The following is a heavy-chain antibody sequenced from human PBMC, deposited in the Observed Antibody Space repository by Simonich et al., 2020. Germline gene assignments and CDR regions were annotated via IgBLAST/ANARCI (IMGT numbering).Heavy chain of an antibody. CDR2: ICHSGRS. CDR3: ARVGYSNYYYYGMDV. CDR1: GYSISSGYY. D-gene: IGHD6-13*01. Sequence: QVQLQESGPGLVKPSETLPLTCAVSGYSISSGYYWGWILQPPGKGLEWIGSICHSGRSVYYPSPKSRLTISVDKYKNKFSLKQRTVTAAETAVYYCARVGYSNYYYYGMDVWGQGTTVTVSS. J-gene: IGHJ6*02. V-gene: IGHV4-38-2*01.